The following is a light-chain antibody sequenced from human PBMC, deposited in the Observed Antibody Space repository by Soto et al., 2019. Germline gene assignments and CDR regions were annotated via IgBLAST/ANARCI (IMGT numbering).Light chain of an antibody. Sequence: SARTQPPSASGSPGQSVAISRTGTSSDVGGYNYVSWYQQHPGKAPKLMIYEVNKRPSGVPDRFSGSKSGNTASLTVSGLQAEDEADYYCSSYAGSSNVFGTGTKVTVL. J-gene: IGLJ1*01. CDR3: SSYAGSSNV. CDR2: EVN. V-gene: IGLV2-8*01. CDR1: SSDVGGYNY.